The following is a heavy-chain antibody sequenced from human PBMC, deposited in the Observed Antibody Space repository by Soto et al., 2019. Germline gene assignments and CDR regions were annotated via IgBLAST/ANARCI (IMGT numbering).Heavy chain of an antibody. J-gene: IGHJ4*02. CDR1: GGSFSGYY. V-gene: IGHV4-34*01. CDR3: ARGRPWEATMGLDY. Sequence: QVQLQQWGAGLLKPSETLSLTCAVYGGSFSGYYWSWIRQPPGKGLEWIGEINHSGSTNYNPSLKSRVTISVDTSKNQFSLKLSSVTAAGTAVYYCARGRPWEATMGLDYWGQGTLVTVSS. CDR2: INHSGST. D-gene: IGHD5-12*01.